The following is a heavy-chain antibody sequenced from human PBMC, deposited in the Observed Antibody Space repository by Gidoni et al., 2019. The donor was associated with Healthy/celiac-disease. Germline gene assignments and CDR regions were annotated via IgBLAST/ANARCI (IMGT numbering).Heavy chain of an antibody. D-gene: IGHD3-3*01. CDR1: GGSTSSSSYY. Sequence: QLQLQESGLGLVKPSETLSLAWTVSGGSTSSSSYYWGWIRQPPGKRLEWIGSIYYSRSTYYNPPLKSRVTISVDTSKNQFSLKLSSVTAADTAVYYCARAGSGYYPPIRNWFDPWGQGTLVTVSS. CDR3: ARAGSGYYPPIRNWFDP. CDR2: IYYSRST. J-gene: IGHJ5*02. V-gene: IGHV4-39*07.